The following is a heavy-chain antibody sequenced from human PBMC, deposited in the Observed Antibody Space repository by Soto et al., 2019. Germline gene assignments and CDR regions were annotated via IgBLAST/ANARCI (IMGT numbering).Heavy chain of an antibody. CDR3: AIYRRVQLDRLDYYYGMDV. D-gene: IGHD1-1*01. CDR1: GFTFSSYG. Sequence: GGSLRLSCAASGFTFSSYGMHWVRQAPGKGLEWVAVIWYDGSNKYYADSVKGRFTISRDNSKNTLYLQMNSLRAEDTAVYYCAIYRRVQLDRLDYYYGMDVWRQGTTVTVSS. CDR2: IWYDGSNK. J-gene: IGHJ6*02. V-gene: IGHV3-33*01.